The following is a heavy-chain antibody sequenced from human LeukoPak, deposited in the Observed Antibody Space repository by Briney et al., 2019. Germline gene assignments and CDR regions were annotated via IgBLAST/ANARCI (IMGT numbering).Heavy chain of an antibody. CDR3: ARVPLTDGSGSHYKRDIYYYYGMDV. D-gene: IGHD3-10*01. J-gene: IGHJ6*02. CDR2: IYTSGST. V-gene: IGHV4-61*02. CDR1: GGSISSGSYY. Sequence: SQTLSLTCTVSGGSISSGSYYWSWIRQPAGKGLEWIGRIYTSGSTNYNPSLKSRVTISVDTSKNQFSLKLSSVTAADTAVYYCARVPLTDGSGSHYKRDIYYYYGMDVWGQGTTVTVSS.